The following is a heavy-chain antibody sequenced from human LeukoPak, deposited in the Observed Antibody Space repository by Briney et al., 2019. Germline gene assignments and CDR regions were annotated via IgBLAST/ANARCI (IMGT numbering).Heavy chain of an antibody. CDR1: GFTFRTYA. CDR3: AGDGIATNDY. V-gene: IGHV3-64*01. Sequence: SGGSRRLSCAASGFTFRTYAMQWVRQAPEKRPEYVSGISGNGGNTYYANSVEGRFTISRDNSKNTLYLQMGSLRAEDTAVYYCAGDGIATNDYWGQGILVTVSS. CDR2: ISGNGGNT. D-gene: IGHD5-24*01. J-gene: IGHJ4*02.